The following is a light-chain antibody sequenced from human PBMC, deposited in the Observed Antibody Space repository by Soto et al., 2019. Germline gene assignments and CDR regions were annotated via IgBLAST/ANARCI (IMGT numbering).Light chain of an antibody. J-gene: IGKJ4*01. Sequence: EIVMTQSPGTLSVSPGERVTLSCRASQSVNDNLAWYQQKPGQAPRLLIYDASTRAAGIPASFSGSGSGTEFTLTISRLQSEDFGVYYCQHYNRWPLTFGGGTKVEIK. CDR2: DAS. CDR1: QSVNDN. V-gene: IGKV3-15*01. CDR3: QHYNRWPLT.